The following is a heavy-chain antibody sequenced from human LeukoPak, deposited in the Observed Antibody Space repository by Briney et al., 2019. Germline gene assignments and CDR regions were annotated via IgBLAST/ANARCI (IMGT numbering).Heavy chain of an antibody. V-gene: IGHV4-4*07. D-gene: IGHD3-22*01. CDR1: GGSISSYY. Sequence: SETLSLTCTVSGGSISSYYWSWIRQPAGKGLEWIGRIYTSGSTNYNPSLKGRVTMSVDTSKNQFSLKLSSVTAADTAVYYCARDSFTDYYDSSGYYITYFDYWGQGTLVTVSS. CDR3: ARDSFTDYYDSSGYYITYFDY. CDR2: IYTSGST. J-gene: IGHJ4*02.